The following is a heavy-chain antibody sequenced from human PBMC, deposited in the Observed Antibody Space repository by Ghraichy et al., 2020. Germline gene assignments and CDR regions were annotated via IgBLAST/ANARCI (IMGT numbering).Heavy chain of an antibody. CDR3: ARDLGGGWYFDY. CDR1: AFIFTAYW. CDR2: IKKDGSEK. Sequence: GGSLRLSCAASAFIFTAYWMSWVRQAPGKGPEWVANIKKDGSEKYYVDSVKGRFTISRDNAKNSLYLQMNSLRAEDTAVYYCARDLGGGWYFDYWGQGALVTVSS. D-gene: IGHD6-19*01. J-gene: IGHJ4*02. V-gene: IGHV3-7*01.